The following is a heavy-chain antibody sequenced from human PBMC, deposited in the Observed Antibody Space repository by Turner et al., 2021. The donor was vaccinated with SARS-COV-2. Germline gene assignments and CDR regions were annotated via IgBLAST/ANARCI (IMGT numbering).Heavy chain of an antibody. V-gene: IGHV3-33*01. Sequence: QVQLVESGGGVVQPGRSLSLSCAASGLTFSSYGMHWVREAPGKGLEGVAFLWYDGSNKYYADSVKGRFTISRDNSKNTLYLKMNSLRAEDTAVYYCARPIPSYSSGWYGCYFDYWGQGTLVTVSS. J-gene: IGHJ4*02. D-gene: IGHD6-19*01. CDR3: ARPIPSYSSGWYGCYFDY. CDR2: LWYDGSNK. CDR1: GLTFSSYG.